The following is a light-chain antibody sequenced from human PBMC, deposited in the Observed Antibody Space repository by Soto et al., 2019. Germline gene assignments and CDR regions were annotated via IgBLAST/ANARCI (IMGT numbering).Light chain of an antibody. CDR2: DAS. CDR1: QSVSSNY. CDR3: QSYGSSRT. V-gene: IGKV3-20*01. J-gene: IGKJ1*01. Sequence: EIVLTQSPGTLSLSPGERATFSCRASQSVSSNYLAWYQQKPGQAPRLLIYDASTRATGIPDRFSGSGSGTDFTLSISRLEPEDFAVYYCQSYGSSRTFGHGTKVDIK.